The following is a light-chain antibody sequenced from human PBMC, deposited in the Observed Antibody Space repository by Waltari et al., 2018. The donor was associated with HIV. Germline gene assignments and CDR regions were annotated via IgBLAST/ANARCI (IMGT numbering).Light chain of an antibody. CDR3: CSYAGTGTYV. CDR1: SSDVASYNL. Sequence: QSALTQPASVSGSPGQSITISCTATSSDVASYNLVSWYQQHPGKAPKVMIYAVTKRPSGVSNRFSGSKSGNTASPTISGLQAEDEADYYCCSYAGTGTYVFGTGTKVTVL. CDR2: AVT. J-gene: IGLJ1*01. V-gene: IGLV2-23*02.